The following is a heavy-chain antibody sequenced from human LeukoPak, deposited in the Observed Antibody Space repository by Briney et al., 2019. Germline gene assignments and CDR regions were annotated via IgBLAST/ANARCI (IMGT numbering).Heavy chain of an antibody. V-gene: IGHV1-8*01. Sequence: ASVKVSCKASGYTFSDHDVNWVRQAPGQGLEWMGWMNPNTGNTGYAQNLQGRVTMTRTNSITTAYMELSSLTSDDTAVYYCARGGGGECLDWFDFWGQGTLVIVSS. J-gene: IGHJ5*01. CDR2: MNPNTGNT. CDR3: ARGGGGECLDWFDF. CDR1: GYTFSDHD. D-gene: IGHD2-21*01.